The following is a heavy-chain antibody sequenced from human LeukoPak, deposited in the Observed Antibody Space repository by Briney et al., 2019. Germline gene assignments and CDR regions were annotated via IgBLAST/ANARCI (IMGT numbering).Heavy chain of an antibody. CDR3: ARGLGPYYYYYMDV. D-gene: IGHD7-27*01. J-gene: IGHJ6*03. Sequence: ASVKVSCKASGYTFTSYEINWVRQATGQGLEVMGVRNPNSGKTGYAQKFQGSVTITRNTSISTAYMELSSLRSEDTAVYYCARGLGPYYYYYMDVWGKGTTVTVSS. CDR1: GYTFTSYE. V-gene: IGHV1-8*03. CDR2: RNPNSGKT.